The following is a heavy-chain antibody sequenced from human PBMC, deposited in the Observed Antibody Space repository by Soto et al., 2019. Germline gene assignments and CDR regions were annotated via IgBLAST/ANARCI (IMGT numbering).Heavy chain of an antibody. J-gene: IGHJ3*02. V-gene: IGHV3-30*18. CDR1: GFTFSRYG. D-gene: IGHD1-1*01. Sequence: SVGGVVQPGRSLRLSCAASGFTFSRYGMHWVRQAPGKGLEWVALISYDGSNKYYADSVKGRFTISRDNSKNTLYLQMNSLRGEDTAVYYCAKDGPNDDAFDIWGLGTMVTVSS. CDR3: AKDGPNDDAFDI. CDR2: ISYDGSNK.